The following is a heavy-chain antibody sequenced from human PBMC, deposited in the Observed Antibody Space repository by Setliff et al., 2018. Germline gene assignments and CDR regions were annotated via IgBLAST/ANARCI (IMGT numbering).Heavy chain of an antibody. Sequence: LSLTCTVSGDSMSSYYWSWIRQSPGKGLEWIGYVHYSGDSNYNPSLKSRVTMSVDTSKNQFSLNLNSVTAADTAIYYCARGLNSDSWTFAYWGQGSLVTVSS. CDR2: VHYSGDS. CDR3: ARGLNSDSWTFAY. CDR1: GDSMSSYY. V-gene: IGHV4-59*08. D-gene: IGHD2-15*01. J-gene: IGHJ4*02.